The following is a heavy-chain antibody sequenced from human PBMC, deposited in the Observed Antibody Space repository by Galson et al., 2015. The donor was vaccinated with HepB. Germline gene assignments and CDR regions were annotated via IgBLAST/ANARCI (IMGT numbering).Heavy chain of an antibody. CDR3: VRDRLHSFDY. CDR2: ISTRSGNT. V-gene: IGHV1-18*04. D-gene: IGHD3-9*01. Sequence: SVKVSCKASGYTFTSNGISWVRQAPGQGLEWMGWISTRSGNTNYAQRLQGRVTMTTDTSTSTAHMELRRLRSDDTAIHYCVRDRLHSFDYWGRGTLVTVSS. J-gene: IGHJ2*01. CDR1: GYTFTSNG.